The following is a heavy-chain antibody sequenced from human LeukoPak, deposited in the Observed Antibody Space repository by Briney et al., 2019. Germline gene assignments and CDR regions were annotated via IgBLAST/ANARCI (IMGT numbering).Heavy chain of an antibody. CDR1: GFTFSNAW. D-gene: IGHD2-15*01. Sequence: GGSLRLSCAASGFTFSNAWMSWVRQAPGKGLEWVGRIKSKTDGGTTDYAAPVKGRFTISRDDSKNTLYLQMNSLKTEDTAVYYCTTNRRISEGPEPYYYYYYMDVWGKGTTVTVSS. CDR2: IKSKTDGGTT. V-gene: IGHV3-15*01. J-gene: IGHJ6*03. CDR3: TTNRRISEGPEPYYYYYYMDV.